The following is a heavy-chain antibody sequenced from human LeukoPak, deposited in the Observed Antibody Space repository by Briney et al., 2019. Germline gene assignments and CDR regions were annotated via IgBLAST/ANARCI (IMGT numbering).Heavy chain of an antibody. D-gene: IGHD3-10*01. J-gene: IGHJ4*02. CDR1: GHTFTRSY. Sequence: ASVKVSCKASGHTFTRSYIHWVRQAPGQGLEWMGLINPSGGSTSYAQKFQGRVTLTRDMSTSTVYMELSSLRSEDTAVYYCAPGSGRYKPIDYWGQGTLVTVSS. CDR2: INPSGGST. CDR3: APGSGRYKPIDY. V-gene: IGHV1-46*01.